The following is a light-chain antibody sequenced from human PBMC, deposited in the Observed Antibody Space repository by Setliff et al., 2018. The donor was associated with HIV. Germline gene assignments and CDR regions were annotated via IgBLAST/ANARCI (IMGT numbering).Light chain of an antibody. J-gene: IGLJ1*01. CDR2: RDD. CDR3: ASWDDTLNSFV. Sequence: VLTQAPSASETPGQRVAISCSGASFNIGSNFVSWYQQLPGMAPKLLIHRDDQRPSGVPDRFSGSKSGSSASLFISGLRSEDDADYFCASWDDTLNSFVFGSGTKGTVL. CDR1: SFNIGSNF. V-gene: IGLV1-47*01.